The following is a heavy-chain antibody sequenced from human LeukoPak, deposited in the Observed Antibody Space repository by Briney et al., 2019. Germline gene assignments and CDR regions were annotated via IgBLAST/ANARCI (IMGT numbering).Heavy chain of an antibody. J-gene: IGHJ5*02. D-gene: IGHD6-13*01. CDR2: IRNDGSND. CDR3: AKGGSSSHNWFDP. Sequence: GGSLRLSCAASGFTFSDYGMHWVRQAPGKGLEWVAFIRNDGSNDYYPDSVKGRFTISRDNSRNTLYLQMNSLGAEDTAFYYCAKGGSSSHNWFDPWGQGTRVTVSS. CDR1: GFTFSDYG. V-gene: IGHV3-30*02.